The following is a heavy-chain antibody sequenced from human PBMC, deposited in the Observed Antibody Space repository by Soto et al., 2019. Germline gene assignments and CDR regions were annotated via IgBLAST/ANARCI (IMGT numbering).Heavy chain of an antibody. J-gene: IGHJ6*03. Sequence: EVQLVESGGGLVQPGGSLRLSCAASGFTFSSYSMNWVRQAPGKGLEWVSYISSSSSTIYYADSVKGRFTISRDNAKNSLYLQMNRLRAEDTAVYYCARGLLVSHMDVWGKGTTVTVSS. D-gene: IGHD3-22*01. CDR2: ISSSSSTI. V-gene: IGHV3-48*01. CDR1: GFTFSSYS. CDR3: ARGLLVSHMDV.